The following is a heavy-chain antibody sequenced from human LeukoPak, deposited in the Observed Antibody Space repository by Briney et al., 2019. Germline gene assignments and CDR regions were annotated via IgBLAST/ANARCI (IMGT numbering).Heavy chain of an antibody. D-gene: IGHD4-11*01. J-gene: IGHJ4*02. CDR2: ISSYNGNT. CDR3: AREGSNFYFDC. Sequence: ASVKVSCKASGYSFTSYGISWVRQAPGQGLEWMGWISSYNGNTNYAQKLQGRVTMTKDTSTSTAYMELRSLRSDDTAVYYCAREGSNFYFDCWGQGTLVTVSS. CDR1: GYSFTSYG. V-gene: IGHV1-18*01.